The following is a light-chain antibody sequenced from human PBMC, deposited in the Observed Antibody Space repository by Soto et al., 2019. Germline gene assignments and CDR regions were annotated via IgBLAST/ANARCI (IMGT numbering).Light chain of an antibody. CDR1: QYVTSSY. Sequence: EIVLTQSPGTLSLSPGERATLSCRASQYVTSSYLAWYQHQPGQAPRLLIYGAGTRATDIPDRFSGSGSGTDFTLTISRLEPEDFAVYFCQQYSRSTPTFGQGTKVEL. CDR3: QQYSRSTPT. J-gene: IGKJ1*01. CDR2: GAG. V-gene: IGKV3-20*01.